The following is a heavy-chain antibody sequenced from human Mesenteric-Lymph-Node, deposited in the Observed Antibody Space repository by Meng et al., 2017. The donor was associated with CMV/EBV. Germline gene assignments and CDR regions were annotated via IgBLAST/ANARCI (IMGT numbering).Heavy chain of an antibody. CDR3: AKGGEYCSSTSCYTSLDYFDY. CDR2: INSDGSST. J-gene: IGHJ4*02. CDR1: GFTFSSYW. V-gene: IGHV3-74*01. D-gene: IGHD2-2*02. Sequence: GESLKISCAASGFTFSSYWMHWVRQAPGKGLVWVSRINSDGSSTSYADSVKGRFTISRDNAKNTLYLQMNSLRAEDTAVYYCAKGGEYCSSTSCYTSLDYFDYWGQGTLVTVSS.